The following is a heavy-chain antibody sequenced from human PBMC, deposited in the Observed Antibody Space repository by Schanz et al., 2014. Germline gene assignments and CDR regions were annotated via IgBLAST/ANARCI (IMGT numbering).Heavy chain of an antibody. Sequence: QVQLQESGPGLVKPSETLSLTCTVSGASISFYDWNWIRQSPGKGLEWIGYIYHSGSPIYNPSLQSRLPIPIHTPKTHFPRKRESVTAADTAMYFCARQGDVYRLDYWGQGTLVTVTS. D-gene: IGHD1-26*01. J-gene: IGHJ4*02. CDR1: GASISFYD. CDR3: ARQGDVYRLDY. CDR2: IYHSGSP. V-gene: IGHV4-59*08.